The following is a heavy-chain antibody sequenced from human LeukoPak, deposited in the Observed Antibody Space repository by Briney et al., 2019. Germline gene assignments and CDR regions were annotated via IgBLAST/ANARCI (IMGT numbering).Heavy chain of an antibody. V-gene: IGHV3-23*01. D-gene: IGHD2-15*01. CDR3: AKWGCSGGSCYPFDY. CDR1: AFTFSNYA. CDR2: ISGSGGST. Sequence: TGGSLRLSCTASAFTFSNYAIHWVRQAPGKGLEWVSAISGSGGSTYYADSVKGRFTISRDNSKNTLYLQMNSLRAEDTAVYYCAKWGCSGGSCYPFDYWGQGTLVTVSS. J-gene: IGHJ4*02.